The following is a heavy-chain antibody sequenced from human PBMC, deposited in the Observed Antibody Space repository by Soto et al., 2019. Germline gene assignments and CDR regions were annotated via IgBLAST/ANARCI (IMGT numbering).Heavy chain of an antibody. Sequence: QVQLVESGGGVVQPGRSLRLSCAASGFTFSSYGMHWVRQAPGKGLEWVAVIWYDGSNKYYADSVKGRFTISRDNSKNTLYVQMNSLRAEDTAVYYCARDRGRNYYDGMDVWGQGTTVTVSS. J-gene: IGHJ6*02. V-gene: IGHV3-33*01. CDR1: GFTFSSYG. D-gene: IGHD3-10*01. CDR2: IWYDGSNK. CDR3: ARDRGRNYYDGMDV.